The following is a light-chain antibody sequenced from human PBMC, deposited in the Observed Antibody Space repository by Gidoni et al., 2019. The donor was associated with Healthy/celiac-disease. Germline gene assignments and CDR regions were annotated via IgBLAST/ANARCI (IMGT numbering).Light chain of an antibody. CDR3: QQSYSTPPIT. CDR1: QSISSY. V-gene: IGKV1-39*01. CDR2: AAS. J-gene: IGKJ5*01. Sequence: DIQLTQPPSSLSASVGDRVTITCPASQSISSYLTWYQQKPGKAPTLLIYAASSVQSGVPPRFSGSGSGTDFTLTSSSLQPEDFATYYCQQSYSTPPITFGQGTRLEIK.